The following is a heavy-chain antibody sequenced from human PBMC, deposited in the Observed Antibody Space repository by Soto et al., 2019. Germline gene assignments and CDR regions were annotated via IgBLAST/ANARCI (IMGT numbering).Heavy chain of an antibody. J-gene: IGHJ6*02. CDR3: ARCIQGDYYYGMDV. CDR2: INADYGNT. V-gene: IGHV1-18*01. CDR1: GYTFYSHS. Sequence: GVSVKVSCTASGYTFYSHSIRWVRQAPGQGLEWMGRINADYGNTQYAQKFRGRVTMTTDTSTTTVYMELTNLRSDDTAVYYCARCIQGDYYYGMDVWGQGTTVTVSS. D-gene: IGHD5-18*01.